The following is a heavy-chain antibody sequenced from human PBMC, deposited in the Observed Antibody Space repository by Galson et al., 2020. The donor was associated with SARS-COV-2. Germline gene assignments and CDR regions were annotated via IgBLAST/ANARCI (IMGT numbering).Heavy chain of an antibody. Sequence: GESLKISCTTSGFTIGDRAMSWVRQAPGTGLEWVGFIRSQAYGGPTEYAASVKGRFIISRDDSKSIVYLQMNSLKTEDTAVYYCTTMIQGGYWGQGTLVTVSS. V-gene: IGHV3-49*04. CDR3: TTMIQGGY. J-gene: IGHJ4*02. D-gene: IGHD3-10*01. CDR2: IRSQAYGGPT. CDR1: GFTIGDRA.